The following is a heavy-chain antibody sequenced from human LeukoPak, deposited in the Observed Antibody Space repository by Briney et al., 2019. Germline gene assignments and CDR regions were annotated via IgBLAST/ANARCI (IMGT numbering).Heavy chain of an antibody. D-gene: IGHD2-8*01. V-gene: IGHV3-23*01. J-gene: IGHJ4*02. CDR2: ISGSGGST. CDR1: GFTFSSYA. Sequence: GGSLRLSCAASGFTFSSYAMSWVRQAPGKGLGWVSAISGSGGSTYYADSVKGRFTISRDNSKNTLYLQMNSLRAEDTAVYYCAKDLGVYAIFSSGCFDYWGQGTLVTVSS. CDR3: AKDLGVYAIFSSGCFDY.